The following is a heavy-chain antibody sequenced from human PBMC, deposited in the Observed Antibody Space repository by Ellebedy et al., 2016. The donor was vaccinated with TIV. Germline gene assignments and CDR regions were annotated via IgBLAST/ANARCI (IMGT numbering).Heavy chain of an antibody. CDR3: ARHVTAAAGTSDY. CDR2: IYYRGST. D-gene: IGHD6-13*01. CDR1: GGSISSSSYY. Sequence: MPSETLSLTCTVSGGSISSSSYYWGWIRQPPGKGLEWIGSIYYRGSTYYHPSLKSRVTISVDTSKNQFSLTLSSVTAADTAVYYCARHVTAAAGTSDYWGQGTLVTVSS. V-gene: IGHV4-39*01. J-gene: IGHJ4*02.